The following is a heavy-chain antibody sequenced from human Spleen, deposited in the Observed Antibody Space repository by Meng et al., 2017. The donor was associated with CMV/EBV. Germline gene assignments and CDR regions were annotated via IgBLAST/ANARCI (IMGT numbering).Heavy chain of an antibody. J-gene: IGHJ6*02. Sequence: ASVKVSCKASGYTFTGYYLHWVRQAPGQGLEWMGWINPNSGDTNYAQKFQGRVTMTRDTSISTAYMELSGLKSDDTAVYWCARSVQGMDVWGQGTMVTVSS. V-gene: IGHV1-2*02. CDR2: INPNSGDT. CDR3: ARSVQGMDV. CDR1: GYTFTGYY.